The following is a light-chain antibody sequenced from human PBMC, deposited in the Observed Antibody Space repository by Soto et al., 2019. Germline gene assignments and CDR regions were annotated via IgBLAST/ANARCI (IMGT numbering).Light chain of an antibody. J-gene: IGKJ5*01. CDR2: GAS. CDR3: QQDKNWPPIT. CDR1: QSVSRN. V-gene: IGKV3D-15*01. Sequence: DIVMTQSPATLYVSPGERVTLSCRASQSVSRNLAWYQQKPGQPPRLLIFGASTKANGIPARFSGSGSGTEFTLTISSLQSEDFAVYYCQQDKNWPPITFGQGKRLEVK.